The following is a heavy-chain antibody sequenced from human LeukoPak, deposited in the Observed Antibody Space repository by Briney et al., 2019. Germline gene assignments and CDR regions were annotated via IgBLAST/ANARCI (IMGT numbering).Heavy chain of an antibody. CDR1: GYTFTSYD. D-gene: IGHD5-18*01. CDR3: ARAPRGYSYKGPKKTLAYFDY. J-gene: IGHJ4*02. CDR2: MNPNSGNT. V-gene: IGHV1-8*01. Sequence: GASVKVSCKASGYTFTSYDINWVRQATGQGLEWMGWMNPNSGNTGYAQKFQGRVTMTRNTSISTAYMKLSSLRSEDTAVYYCARAPRGYSYKGPKKTLAYFDYWGQGTLVTVSS.